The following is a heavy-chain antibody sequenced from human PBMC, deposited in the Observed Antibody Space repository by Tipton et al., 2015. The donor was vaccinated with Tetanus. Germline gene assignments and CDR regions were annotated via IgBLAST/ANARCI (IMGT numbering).Heavy chain of an antibody. J-gene: IGHJ4*02. CDR1: GFTFSDFW. CDR2: ISPSGNT. Sequence: SLRLSCSASGFTFSDFWMHWVRQAPGKGLEWIGEISPSGNTNYNPSLKSRVTISADTSRNQFSLTLSSVTAADTAVYYCARGSGWADFWGQGTQVTVSS. V-gene: IGHV4-34*01. CDR3: ARGSGWADF. D-gene: IGHD6-19*01.